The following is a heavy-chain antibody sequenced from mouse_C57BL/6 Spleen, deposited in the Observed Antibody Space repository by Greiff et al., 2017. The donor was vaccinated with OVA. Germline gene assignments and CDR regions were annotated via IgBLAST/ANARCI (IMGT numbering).Heavy chain of an antibody. Sequence: DVMLVESGGGLVQPGGSLKLSCAASGFTFSDYYMYWVRQTPEKRLEWVAYISNGGGSTYYPDTVKGRFTISRDNAKNTLYLQMSRLKSEDTAMYYCARHDDFAYWGQGTLVTVSA. D-gene: IGHD2-12*01. CDR1: GFTFSDYY. CDR2: ISNGGGST. J-gene: IGHJ3*01. CDR3: ARHDDFAY. V-gene: IGHV5-12*01.